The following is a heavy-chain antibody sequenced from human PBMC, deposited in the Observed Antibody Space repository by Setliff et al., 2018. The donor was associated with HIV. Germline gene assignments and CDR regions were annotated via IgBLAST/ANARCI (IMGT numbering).Heavy chain of an antibody. CDR2: IYTTQTT. Sequence: ETLSLTCTVSGDSTSTYYWNWIRQSPGKGLEWIGYIYTTQTTKYNPSLKSRVTISVDTSKNQFSLKLSSVTAADTAVYYCARHEGYNDFLTGYFRYKWYDPWGQGTLVTVSS. V-gene: IGHV4-59*08. J-gene: IGHJ5*02. D-gene: IGHD3-9*01. CDR3: ARHEGYNDFLTGYFRYKWYDP. CDR1: GDSTSTYY.